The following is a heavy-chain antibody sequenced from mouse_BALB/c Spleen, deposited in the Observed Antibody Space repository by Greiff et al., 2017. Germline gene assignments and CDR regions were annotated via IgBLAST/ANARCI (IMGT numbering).Heavy chain of an antibody. CDR2: ISSGGSYT. V-gene: IGHV5-6-4*01. D-gene: IGHD2-4*01. CDR3: TIYYDYAWFAY. Sequence: EVKVEESGGGLVKPGGSLKLSCAASGFTFSSYTMSWVRQTPEKRLEWVATISSGGSYTYYPDSVKGRFTISRDNAKNTLYLQMSSLKSEDTAMYYCTIYYDYAWFAYWGQGTLVTVSA. J-gene: IGHJ3*01. CDR1: GFTFSSYT.